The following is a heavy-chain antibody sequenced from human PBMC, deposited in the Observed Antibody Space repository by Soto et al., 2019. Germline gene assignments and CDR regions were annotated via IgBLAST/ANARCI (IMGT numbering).Heavy chain of an antibody. CDR1: GFTFSSYG. V-gene: IGHV3-33*01. J-gene: IGHJ6*02. D-gene: IGHD2-15*01. CDR2: IWYDGSNK. Sequence: QVQLVESGGGVVQPGRSLRLSCAASGFTFSSYGMHWVRQAPGKGLEWVAVIWYDGSNKYYADSVKGRFTISRDNSKNTLYLQMNSLRAEDTAVYYCASDQVVVVDATGLASGLDVWGQGTTVTVSS. CDR3: ASDQVVVVDATGLASGLDV.